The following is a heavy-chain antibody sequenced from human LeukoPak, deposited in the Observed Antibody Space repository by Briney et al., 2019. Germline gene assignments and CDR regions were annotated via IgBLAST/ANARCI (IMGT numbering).Heavy chain of an antibody. V-gene: IGHV1-2*02. D-gene: IGHD2/OR15-2a*01. CDR3: ARGLSYYYYMDV. J-gene: IGHJ6*03. CDR2: INPNSGGT. Sequence: ASVKVSCKASGYTFTAYYMHWVRQAPGQGLEWMGWINPNSGGTNYAQKFQGRVTMTRDTSISTAYMELSRLRSDDTAVYYCARGLSYYYYMDVWGKGTTVTISS. CDR1: GYTFTAYY.